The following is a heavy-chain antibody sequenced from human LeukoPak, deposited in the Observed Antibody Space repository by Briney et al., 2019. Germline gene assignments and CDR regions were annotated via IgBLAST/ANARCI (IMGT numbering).Heavy chain of an antibody. V-gene: IGHV4-34*01. CDR3: ARGKQQLVRIRSAFDI. CDR1: GGSFSGYY. J-gene: IGHJ3*02. Sequence: SETLSLTCAVYGGSFSGYYWSWIRQPPGKGLEWIGEINHSGSTNYNPSLKSRVTISVDTSKNQFSLKLSSVTAADTAVYCCARGKQQLVRIRSAFDIWGQGTMVTVSS. D-gene: IGHD6-13*01. CDR2: INHSGST.